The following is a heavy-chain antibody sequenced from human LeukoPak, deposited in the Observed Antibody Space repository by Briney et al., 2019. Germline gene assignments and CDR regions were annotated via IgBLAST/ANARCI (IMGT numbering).Heavy chain of an antibody. CDR1: GFTLGSYA. CDR3: AKEHSGSYPDPNRENWFDP. Sequence: GGCVRLSCAASGFTLGSYAMSWVRQAPGKGLQWVSSISGLDGTTFYAVSVKGRFTISRDSSKNTLYLQMNSMRAEDTAVYYCAKEHSGSYPDPNRENWFDPWGQATMATVSS. V-gene: IGHV3-23*01. J-gene: IGHJ5*02. CDR2: ISGLDGTT. D-gene: IGHD3-10*01.